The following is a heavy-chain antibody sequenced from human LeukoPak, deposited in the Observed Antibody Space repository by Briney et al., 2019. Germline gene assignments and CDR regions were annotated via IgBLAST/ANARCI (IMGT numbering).Heavy chain of an antibody. V-gene: IGHV3-33*06. CDR1: GFTFSSYG. CDR2: IWYDGSNK. CDR3: AKGASLGQWLAN. D-gene: IGHD6-19*01. Sequence: GRSLRLSCAASGFTFSSYGMHWVRQAPGKGLEWVAVIWYDGSNKYYADSVKGRFTISRDNSRNTLYLQMNSLRAEDTAVYYCAKGASLGQWLANWGQGTLVTVSS. J-gene: IGHJ4*02.